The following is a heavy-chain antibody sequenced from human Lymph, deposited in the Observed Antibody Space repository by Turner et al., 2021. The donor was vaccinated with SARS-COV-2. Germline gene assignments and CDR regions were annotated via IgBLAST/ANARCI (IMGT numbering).Heavy chain of an antibody. CDR3: ARDIPTTADYFDY. CDR2: VSSGSSYI. D-gene: IGHD4-17*01. J-gene: IGHJ4*02. Sequence: EVQLVESGGGLVKPGGSLRLSCAASGFTFSTYSMNWVRQAPGKGLEWISSVSSGSSYIYDADSVKGRFTISRDDAKNSLYLQMISLGAEDTAVYYCARDIPTTADYFDYWGQGTLVTVSS. CDR1: GFTFSTYS. V-gene: IGHV3-21*01.